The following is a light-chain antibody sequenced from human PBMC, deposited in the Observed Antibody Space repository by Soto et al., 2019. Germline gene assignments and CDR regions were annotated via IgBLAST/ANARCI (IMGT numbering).Light chain of an antibody. J-gene: IGKJ2*01. V-gene: IGKV3-20*01. CDR3: QQYGSSPYT. CDR1: QSVSNSY. CDR2: GAS. Sequence: EIVLTQSPGTLSLSSGERATLSCRASQSVSNSYLAWYQQKPGQAPRLLIYGASSRATGIPDRFSGSGSGTDFTLTISRLEPEDFAVYYCQQYGSSPYTFGQGTKLEIK.